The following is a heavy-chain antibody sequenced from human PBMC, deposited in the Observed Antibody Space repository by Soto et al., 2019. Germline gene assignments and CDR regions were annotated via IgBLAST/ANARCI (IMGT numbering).Heavy chain of an antibody. D-gene: IGHD1-26*01. V-gene: IGHV3-30*18. CDR1: GFTFSSYG. CDR3: AKGGSYPDY. Sequence: QVQLVESGGGVVQPGRSLRLSCAASGFTFSSYGMHWVRQAPGKGLEWVAVISYDGSNKYYADSVKGRFTISRDNSKNTLYLQMNSLRAEDTAVYYCAKGGSYPDYWGQGTLVTVSS. CDR2: ISYDGSNK. J-gene: IGHJ4*02.